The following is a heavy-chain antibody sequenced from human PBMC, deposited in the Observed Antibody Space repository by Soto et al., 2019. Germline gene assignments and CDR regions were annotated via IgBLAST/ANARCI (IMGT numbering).Heavy chain of an antibody. CDR2: IPYDGSHA. CDR3: MSERTSSVALGFDY. J-gene: IGHJ4*02. V-gene: IGHV3-30*03. D-gene: IGHD1-26*01. CDR1: GFTFTTYG. Sequence: QVQLVDSGGGVVQPGRSLRLSCAASGFTFTTYGMHWVRRAPGKGLEWVAVIPYDGSHAYYADSVKGQFTMSRDNSKNPLYLQIASLRAEDTAVYYGMSERTSSVALGFDYGGRGTLVPVSS.